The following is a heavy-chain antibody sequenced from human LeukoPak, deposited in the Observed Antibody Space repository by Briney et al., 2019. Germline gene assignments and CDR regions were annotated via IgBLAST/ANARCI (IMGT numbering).Heavy chain of an antibody. CDR1: GFTFDDYA. V-gene: IGHV3-9*01. J-gene: IGHJ4*02. CDR2: ISWNSGSI. Sequence: GGSLRLSCAASGFTFDDYAMHWVRQAPGKGLEWVSGISWNSGSIGYADSVKGRFTISRDNSKSTLYLQMNSLRAEDTAVYYCARDMFLSPYYYGSGSYPPGYWGQGTLVTVSS. CDR3: ARDMFLSPYYYGSGSYPPGY. D-gene: IGHD3-10*01.